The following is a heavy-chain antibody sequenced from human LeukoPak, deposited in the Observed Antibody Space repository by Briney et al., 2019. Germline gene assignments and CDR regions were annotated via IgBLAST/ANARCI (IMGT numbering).Heavy chain of an antibody. CDR1: GYTFTGYY. CDR2: INPNSGGT. V-gene: IGHV1-2*02. CDR3: AKVRGYSYGQTDY. J-gene: IGHJ4*02. D-gene: IGHD5-18*01. Sequence: ASVKVSCKASGYTFTGYYMHWVRQAPGQGLEWMGWINPNSGGTNYAQKFQGRVTMTRDTSISTAYMELSRLRSDDTAVYYCAKVRGYSYGQTDYWGQGTLVTVSS.